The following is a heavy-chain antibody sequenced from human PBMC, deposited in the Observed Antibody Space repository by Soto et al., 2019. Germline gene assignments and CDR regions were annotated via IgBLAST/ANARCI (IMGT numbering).Heavy chain of an antibody. Sequence: PSGTLSLTCTVSGGSISSGGYYWSWIRQHPGKGLEWIGYIYYSGSTYYNPSLKSRVTISVDTSKNQFSLKLSSVTAADTAVYYCARDRAARAYGMDVWGQGTTVTVSS. J-gene: IGHJ6*02. CDR2: IYYSGST. CDR1: GGSISSGGYY. CDR3: ARDRAARAYGMDV. D-gene: IGHD6-6*01. V-gene: IGHV4-31*03.